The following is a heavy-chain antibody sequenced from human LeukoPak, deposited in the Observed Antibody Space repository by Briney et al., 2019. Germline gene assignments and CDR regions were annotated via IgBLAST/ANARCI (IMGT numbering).Heavy chain of an antibody. CDR1: GGSISSSSYY. Sequence: SETLSLTCTVSGGSISSSSYYWSWIRQPAGKGLEWIGRIYTSGSTTYNSSLKSRVTISLDTSKNHFSLRLSSVTAADTAVYYCARDREVGATGYYFDYWGQGTLVTVPS. CDR3: ARDREVGATGYYFDY. V-gene: IGHV4-61*02. CDR2: IYTSGST. J-gene: IGHJ4*02. D-gene: IGHD1-26*01.